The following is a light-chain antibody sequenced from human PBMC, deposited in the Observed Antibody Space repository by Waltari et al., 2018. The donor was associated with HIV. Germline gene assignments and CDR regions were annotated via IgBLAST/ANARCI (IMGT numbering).Light chain of an antibody. CDR3: QQHTSSVT. Sequence: SLGKRATLSCRASQSIGNNLAWYQQKFGQAPSLVMYGTSTRATGVPARFTGSGSGTNFTLTINSLQSDDSGIYFCQQHTSSVTFGGGTKV. J-gene: IGKJ4*01. CDR1: QSIGNN. CDR2: GTS. V-gene: IGKV3D-15*01.